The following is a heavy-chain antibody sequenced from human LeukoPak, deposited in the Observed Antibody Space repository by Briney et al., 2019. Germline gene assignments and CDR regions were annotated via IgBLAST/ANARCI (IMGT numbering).Heavy chain of an antibody. V-gene: IGHV4-34*01. D-gene: IGHD1-7*01. J-gene: IGHJ4*02. Sequence: GSLRLSCAASGFTLSSYTVNWVRQAPGKGLEWIGEINHSGSTNYNPSLKSRVTISVDTSKNQFSLKLSSVTAADTAVYYCARLKLHASYYFDYWGQGTLVTVSS. CDR2: INHSGST. CDR1: GFTLSSYT. CDR3: ARLKLHASYYFDY.